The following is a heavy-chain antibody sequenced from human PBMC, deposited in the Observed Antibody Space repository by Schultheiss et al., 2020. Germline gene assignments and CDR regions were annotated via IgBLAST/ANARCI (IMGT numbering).Heavy chain of an antibody. CDR3: ARDFGGGMDV. V-gene: IGHV4-61*08. J-gene: IGHJ6*02. CDR2: IYYSGST. Sequence: SQPLSLTCTVSGGSISSGGYYWSWIRQHPGKGLEWIGYIYYSGSTNYNPSLKSRVTISVDTSKNQFSLKLSSVTAADTAVYYCARDFGGGMDVWGQGTTVTVSS. D-gene: IGHD3-16*01. CDR1: GGSISSGGYY.